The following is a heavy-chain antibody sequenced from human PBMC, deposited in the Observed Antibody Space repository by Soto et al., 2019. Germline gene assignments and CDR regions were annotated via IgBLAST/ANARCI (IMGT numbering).Heavy chain of an antibody. J-gene: IGHJ6*02. V-gene: IGHV4-34*01. Sequence: ETLSLTCAVYGGSFSGYYWSWIRQPPGKGLEWIGEINHSGSTNYNPSLKSRVTISVDTSKNQFSLKLSSVTAADTAVYYCARVRPIRGMDVWGQGTTVTVSS. CDR1: GGSFSGYY. CDR3: ARVRPIRGMDV. CDR2: INHSGST.